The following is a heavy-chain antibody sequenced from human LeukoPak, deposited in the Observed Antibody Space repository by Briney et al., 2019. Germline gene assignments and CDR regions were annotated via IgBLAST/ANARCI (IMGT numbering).Heavy chain of an antibody. D-gene: IGHD3-22*01. CDR1: GGSISSSSYY. CDR2: IYYSGST. CDR3: ARARLGSGYYIYYFDY. J-gene: IGHJ4*02. Sequence: SSVTLSLTCTVSGGSISSSSYYWAWIRQPPGKGLEWIGSIYYSGSTYYNPSLKSRVTISVDTSKNQFSLKLSSVTAADTAVYYCARARLGSGYYIYYFDYWGQGTLVTVSS. V-gene: IGHV4-39*01.